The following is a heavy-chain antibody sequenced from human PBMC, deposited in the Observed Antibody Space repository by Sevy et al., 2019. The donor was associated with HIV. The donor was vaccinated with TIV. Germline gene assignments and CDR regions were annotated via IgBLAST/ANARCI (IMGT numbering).Heavy chain of an antibody. CDR3: AKSFYGSGSYYRFDY. Sequence: GGFLRLSCAASGFTFSSYAMSWVRQAPGKGLEWVSAISGSGGSTYYADSVKGRFTISRDNSKNTLYLQMNSLRAEDTAVYYCAKSFYGSGSYYRFDYWGQGTLVTVSS. J-gene: IGHJ4*02. CDR1: GFTFSSYA. V-gene: IGHV3-23*01. CDR2: ISGSGGST. D-gene: IGHD3-10*01.